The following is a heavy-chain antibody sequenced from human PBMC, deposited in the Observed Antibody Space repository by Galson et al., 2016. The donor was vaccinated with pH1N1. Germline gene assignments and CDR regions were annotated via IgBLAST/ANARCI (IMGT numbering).Heavy chain of an antibody. V-gene: IGHV3-23*01. CDR1: GFTFTDYA. D-gene: IGHD3-3*01. CDR2: VSESGQST. CDR3: ARRFFEYLEGRPTDAFDI. J-gene: IGHJ3*02. Sequence: SLRLSCAASGFTFTDYAMSWVRQAPGKGLEWVSSVSESGQSTYYADSVKGRFTISKDNSKRTMYLQMNSLTAADTAVYYCARRFFEYLEGRPTDAFDIWGPGTMVTVSS.